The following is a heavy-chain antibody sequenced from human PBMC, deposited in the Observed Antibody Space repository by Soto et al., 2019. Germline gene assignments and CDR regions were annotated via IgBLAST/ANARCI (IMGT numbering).Heavy chain of an antibody. CDR3: AHRPNGGLLDY. CDR2: IYWDDDK. D-gene: IGHD4-17*01. J-gene: IGHJ4*02. Sequence: QITLKESGPTLVKPTQTLTLTCTFLGFSLSTSGVSVGWIRQPPGEALEWLALIYWDDDKRYSPSLKSSLTITKDTSKNQVVLTMTNMDPVDTATYYCAHRPNGGLLDYWGQGTLVSVTS. V-gene: IGHV2-5*02. CDR1: GFSLSTSGVS.